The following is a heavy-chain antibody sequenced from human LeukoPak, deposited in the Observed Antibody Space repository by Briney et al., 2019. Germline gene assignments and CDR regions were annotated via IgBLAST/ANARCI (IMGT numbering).Heavy chain of an antibody. J-gene: IGHJ3*02. D-gene: IGHD3-22*01. Sequence: SATLSLTCTVSGGSISSYYWSWIRQPAGKGLEWIGRIYTSGSTNYNPSLKSRVTMSVDTSKNQFSLKLSSVTAADTAVYYCARDRRYYYDSTWAFDIWGQGTMVTVSS. CDR3: ARDRRYYYDSTWAFDI. V-gene: IGHV4-4*07. CDR1: GGSISSYY. CDR2: IYTSGST.